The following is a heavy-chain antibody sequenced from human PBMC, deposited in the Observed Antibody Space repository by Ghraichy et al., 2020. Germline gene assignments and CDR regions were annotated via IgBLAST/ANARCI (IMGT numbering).Heavy chain of an antibody. CDR2: VSWNSGII. Sequence: SLRLSCAASGFTFDDYAMHWVRHTPGKGLEWVSHVSWNSGIIGYADSVRGRFTISRDNAKDSLYLQMNSLRPEDTALYYCTKDTEAGIRARGFDYWGQGTLVTVSS. J-gene: IGHJ4*02. D-gene: IGHD6-13*01. CDR1: GFTFDDYA. CDR3: TKDTEAGIRARGFDY. V-gene: IGHV3-9*01.